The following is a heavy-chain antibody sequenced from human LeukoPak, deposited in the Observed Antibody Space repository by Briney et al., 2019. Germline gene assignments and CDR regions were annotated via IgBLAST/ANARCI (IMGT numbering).Heavy chain of an antibody. D-gene: IGHD1-1*01. V-gene: IGHV4-59*01. Sequence: PSETLSLTFTVSGGSISSYYWSWIRQPPGKGLEWIGYIYYSGSTKYNPSLKSRVTISVDASKTQFSLKLNSVTAADTAVYYCARGSRELYYFDYWGQGTLVTVSS. CDR1: GGSISSYY. CDR3: ARGSRELYYFDY. J-gene: IGHJ4*02. CDR2: IYYSGST.